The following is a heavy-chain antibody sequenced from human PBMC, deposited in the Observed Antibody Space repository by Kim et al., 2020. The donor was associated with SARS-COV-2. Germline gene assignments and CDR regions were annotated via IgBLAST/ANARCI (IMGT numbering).Heavy chain of an antibody. CDR2: IWYDGSNK. Sequence: GGSLRLSCAASGFTFSSYGMHWVRQAPGKGLEWVAVIWYDGSNKYYADSVKGRFTISRDNSKNTLYLQMNSLRAEDTAVYYCASLAYCGGDCSARDDAFDIWGQGTMVTVSS. CDR3: ASLAYCGGDCSARDDAFDI. CDR1: GFTFSSYG. D-gene: IGHD2-21*01. V-gene: IGHV3-33*01. J-gene: IGHJ3*02.